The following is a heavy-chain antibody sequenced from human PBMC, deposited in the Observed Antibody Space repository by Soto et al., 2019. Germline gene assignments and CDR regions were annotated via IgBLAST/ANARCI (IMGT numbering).Heavy chain of an antibody. J-gene: IGHJ3*02. V-gene: IGHV1-69*06. CDR3: ARGGFGLNDSSGYYIHGAFAI. D-gene: IGHD3-22*01. CDR2: IIPIFGTA. CDR1: GGTFSSYA. Sequence: SVKVSCKASGGTFSSYAISWVRQAPGQGLEWMGGIIPIFGTANYAQKFQGRVTITADKSTSTAYMELRSLRSEDTAVYYCARGGFGLNDSSGYYIHGAFAIWGEVTMV.